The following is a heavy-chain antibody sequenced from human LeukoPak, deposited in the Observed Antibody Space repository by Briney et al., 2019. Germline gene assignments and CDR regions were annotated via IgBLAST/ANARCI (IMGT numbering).Heavy chain of an antibody. V-gene: IGHV3-73*01. D-gene: IGHD5-18*01. CDR2: IRSKANSYAT. CDR3: ITEGYSYGYHAFDI. J-gene: IGHJ3*02. Sequence: GGSLRLSCAASGFTFSGSAMHWVRQASGKGLEWVGRIRSKANSYATAYAASVKGRFTISRDDSKNTAYLQMNSLKTEDTAVYYCITEGYSYGYHAFDIWGQGTMVTVSS. CDR1: GFTFSGSA.